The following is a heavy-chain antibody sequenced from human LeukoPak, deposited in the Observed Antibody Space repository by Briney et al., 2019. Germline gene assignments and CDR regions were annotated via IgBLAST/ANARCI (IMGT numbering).Heavy chain of an antibody. CDR1: GYTFTSYG. J-gene: IGHJ3*02. CDR2: ISAYNGNT. D-gene: IGHD1-26*01. V-gene: IGHV1-18*01. Sequence: EASVKVSCKASGYTFTSYGISWVRQAPGQGLEWMGWISAYNGNTNYAQKLQGRVTMTTDTSTSTAYMELRSLRSDDTAVYYCARDHSVVWSGAPDAFDIWGQGTTVTVSS. CDR3: ARDHSVVWSGAPDAFDI.